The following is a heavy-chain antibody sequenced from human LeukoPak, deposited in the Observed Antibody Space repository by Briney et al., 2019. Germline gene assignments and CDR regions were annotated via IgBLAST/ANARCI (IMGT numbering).Heavy chain of an antibody. D-gene: IGHD3-10*01. J-gene: IGHJ6*03. CDR1: GFTFSSYW. V-gene: IGHV3-7*01. CDR3: ARDRFGYYYYYMDV. CDR2: IKQDGSEK. Sequence: PGGSLRLSCAASGFTFSSYWMSWVRQAPGKGLEWVANIKQDGSEKYYVDSVKGRFTISRDNAKNSLYLQMNSLRAEDTAVYYCARDRFGYYYYYMDVWGKGTTVTVSS.